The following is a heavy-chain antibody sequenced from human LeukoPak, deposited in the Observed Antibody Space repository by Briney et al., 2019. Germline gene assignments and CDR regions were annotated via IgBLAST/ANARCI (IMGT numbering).Heavy chain of an antibody. CDR1: A. CDR2: ISYDGSNK. D-gene: IGHD2-21*02. V-gene: IGHV3-30-3*01. CDR3: ARGRLTAIPYYFDY. J-gene: IGHJ4*02. Sequence: AMXXVRXXPGKGLXWVAVISYDGSNKYYADSVKGRFTISRDNSKNTLYLQMNSLRAEDTAVYYCARGRLTAIPYYFDYWGQGTLVTVSS.